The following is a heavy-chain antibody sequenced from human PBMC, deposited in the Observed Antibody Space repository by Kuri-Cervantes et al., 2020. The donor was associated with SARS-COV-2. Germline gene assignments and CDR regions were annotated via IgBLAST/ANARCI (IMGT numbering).Heavy chain of an antibody. Sequence: SETLSLTCTVSGGSISSYYWSWIRQPPGKGLEWIGYIYYSGSTNYNPSLKSRVTISVDTSKNQFSLKLSSVTAADTAVYYCARGIAVAGRPLEYWGQGTLVTVSS. CDR1: GGSISSYY. CDR2: IYYSGST. D-gene: IGHD6-19*01. V-gene: IGHV4-59*01. J-gene: IGHJ4*02. CDR3: ARGIAVAGRPLEY.